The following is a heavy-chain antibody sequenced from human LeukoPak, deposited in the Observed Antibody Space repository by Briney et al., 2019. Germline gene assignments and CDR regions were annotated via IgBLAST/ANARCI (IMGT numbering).Heavy chain of an antibody. V-gene: IGHV3-74*01. J-gene: IGHJ5*01. CDR2: INTDRTTT. CDR3: ARVGHGSSWFDS. CDR1: RFNFSSYW. D-gene: IGHD6-13*01. Sequence: GGSLRLSCVASRFNFSSYWMHWVRQAPGKGLVWVSRINTDRTTTTYADSVKGRFTISRDNSKNTLYLEMNSLRVEDTALYFCARVGHGSSWFDSWGQGTLITVSS.